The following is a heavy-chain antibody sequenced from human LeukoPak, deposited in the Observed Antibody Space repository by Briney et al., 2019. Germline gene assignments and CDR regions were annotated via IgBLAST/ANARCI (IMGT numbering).Heavy chain of an antibody. CDR3: ARLVVTAPQYHYYMDV. J-gene: IGHJ6*03. V-gene: IGHV4-34*01. Sequence: SETLSLTCNVSGGSFNGYYWTWIRQSPGKGLEWIAEINHIGTTNHNPSLKSRVTASTDTSKNQFFLKLTSVTAADTALYYCARLVVTAPQYHYYMDVWGEGTTVTVSS. CDR2: INHIGTT. CDR1: GGSFNGYY. D-gene: IGHD2-21*02.